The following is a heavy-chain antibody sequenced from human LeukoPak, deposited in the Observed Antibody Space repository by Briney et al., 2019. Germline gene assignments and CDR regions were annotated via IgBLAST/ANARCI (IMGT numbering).Heavy chain of an antibody. J-gene: IGHJ4*02. CDR1: GYPFVNNW. Sequence: GGSLRLSCAASGYPFVNNWMTWVRQAPGKGLEWVATIKQDGRETYYVDSVKGRFSISRDNARDSMYLQMNILRAEDAAVYYCARALPIDYWGQGTLVTVSP. CDR3: ARALPIDY. V-gene: IGHV3-7*02. CDR2: IKQDGRET.